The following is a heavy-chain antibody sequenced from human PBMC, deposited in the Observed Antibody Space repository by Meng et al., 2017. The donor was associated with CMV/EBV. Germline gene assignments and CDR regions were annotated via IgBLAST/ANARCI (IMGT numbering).Heavy chain of an antibody. CDR1: GGSISSSSYY. CDR2: IYYSGST. D-gene: IGHD6-6*01. V-gene: IGHV4-39*01. CDR3: ARVVAARPSPFDY. J-gene: IGHJ4*02. Sequence: SETLSLTCTVSGGSISSSSYYWGWIRQPPGKGLEWIGSIYYSGSTYYNPSLKSRVTISVDTSKNQFSLKLSSVTAADTAVYYCARVVAARPSPFDYWGQGTRVTVSS.